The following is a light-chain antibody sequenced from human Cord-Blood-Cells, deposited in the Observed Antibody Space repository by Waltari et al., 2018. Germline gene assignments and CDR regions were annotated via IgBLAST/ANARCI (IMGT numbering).Light chain of an antibody. Sequence: QSALTQPASVSGSPGQSITISCTGTTSDVGSYNLLPWYQQHPGKAPKLMIYEVSKRPSGVSNRFSGSKSGNTASLTISGLQAEDEADYYCCSYAGSSTYVFGTGTKVTVL. CDR2: EVS. CDR1: TSDVGSYNL. CDR3: CSYAGSSTYV. J-gene: IGLJ1*01. V-gene: IGLV2-23*02.